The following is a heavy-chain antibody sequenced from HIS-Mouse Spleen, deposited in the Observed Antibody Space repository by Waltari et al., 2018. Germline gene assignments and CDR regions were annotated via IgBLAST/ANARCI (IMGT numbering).Heavy chain of an antibody. D-gene: IGHD6-13*01. J-gene: IGHJ6*02. V-gene: IGHV4-38-2*02. CDR2: IYHSGST. CDR1: GSSIRSGSY. Sequence: QVQLQESGPGLVKPSETLSLTCTVSGSSIRSGSYWGWIRQPPGKGLEWIGSIYHSGSTYYNPSLKSRVTISVDTSKNQFSLKLSSVTAADTAVYYCARALEYSSSWYYYYYGMDVWGQGTTVTVSS. CDR3: ARALEYSSSWYYYYYGMDV.